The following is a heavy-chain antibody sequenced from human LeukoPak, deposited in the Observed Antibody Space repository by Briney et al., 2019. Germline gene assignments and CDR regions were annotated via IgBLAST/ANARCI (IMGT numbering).Heavy chain of an antibody. V-gene: IGHV4-59*01. Sequence: SETLSLTCTVSGGSISSYYWSWLRQPPGKGLEWIGYIYYSGSTNYNPSLKSRVTISVDTSKNQFSLKLSSVTAADTAVYYCARDIKNSLGAFDYWGQGTLVTVSS. CDR2: IYYSGST. CDR3: ARDIKNSLGAFDY. D-gene: IGHD5-18*01. J-gene: IGHJ4*02. CDR1: GGSISSYY.